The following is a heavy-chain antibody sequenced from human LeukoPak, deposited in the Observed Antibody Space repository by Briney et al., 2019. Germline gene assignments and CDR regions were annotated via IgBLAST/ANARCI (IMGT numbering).Heavy chain of an antibody. CDR3: AREDDYGDYYYYYYMDV. CDR2: ISSSSSYI. Sequence: GSLRLSCAASGFTFSSYSMNWVRQAPGKGLEWVSSISSSSSYIYYADSVKGRFTISRDNAKNSLYLQMNSLRAEDTAVYYCAREDDYGDYYYYYYMDVWGKGTTVTVSS. D-gene: IGHD4-17*01. J-gene: IGHJ6*03. CDR1: GFTFSSYS. V-gene: IGHV3-21*01.